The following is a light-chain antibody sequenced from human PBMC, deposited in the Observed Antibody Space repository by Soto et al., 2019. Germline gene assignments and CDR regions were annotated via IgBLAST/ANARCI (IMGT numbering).Light chain of an antibody. CDR3: QKYNSAPET. CDR1: QGISSY. J-gene: IGKJ1*01. V-gene: IGKV1-27*01. CDR2: AAS. Sequence: DIQMTQSPSSLSASVGDRVTITCRASQGISSYLAWYQQKPGKVPKVLIYAASTLHSGVPSRFSGSGSGTEFTLTISNVQPEDVAPYYCQKYNSAPETFGQGTKVEIK.